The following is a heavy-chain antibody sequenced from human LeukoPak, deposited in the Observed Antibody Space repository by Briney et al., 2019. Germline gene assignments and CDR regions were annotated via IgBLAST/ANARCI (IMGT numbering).Heavy chain of an antibody. Sequence: ASVKVSCNASEYTFTIYYMHWVRQAPGQGLEWMGIINPSGGSTSYAQKFQGRVTMTRDTSTSTVYMELSSLRSEDTAVYYCARAEQWLPHFDYWGQGTLVTVSS. D-gene: IGHD6-19*01. V-gene: IGHV1-46*01. CDR3: ARAEQWLPHFDY. CDR2: INPSGGST. CDR1: EYTFTIYY. J-gene: IGHJ4*02.